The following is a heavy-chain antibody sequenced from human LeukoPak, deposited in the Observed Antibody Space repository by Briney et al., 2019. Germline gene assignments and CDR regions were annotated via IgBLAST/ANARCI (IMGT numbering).Heavy chain of an antibody. CDR3: ATGVQRILEWLRFDP. J-gene: IGHJ5*02. V-gene: IGHV1-24*01. D-gene: IGHD3-3*01. CDR2: FDPDEGQT. Sequence: GASVKLSCKVSGSTLTVLSMHRVRQSPGQGLEWMGGFDPDEGQTIYAHNFEGRVTLTEDTSTHIASMELSSLRSEDAAVYYCATGVQRILEWLRFDPWGQGTLVTVSS. CDR1: GSTLTVLS.